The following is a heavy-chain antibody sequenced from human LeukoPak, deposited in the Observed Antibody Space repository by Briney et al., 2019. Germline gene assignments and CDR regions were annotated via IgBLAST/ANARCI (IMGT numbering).Heavy chain of an antibody. J-gene: IGHJ4*02. Sequence: SETLSLTCTVSLDSTTSNFWSWVRQPPGKGLEWIGEIHRRGSTNYNPSLQRRVTISIDRPKNQIALELSSVTAADTAVYYCAREIIGGFNPGAYWGQGTLFTVSS. CDR3: AREIIGGFNPGAY. CDR1: LDSTTSNF. CDR2: IHRRGST. V-gene: IGHV4-4*02. D-gene: IGHD3-16*02.